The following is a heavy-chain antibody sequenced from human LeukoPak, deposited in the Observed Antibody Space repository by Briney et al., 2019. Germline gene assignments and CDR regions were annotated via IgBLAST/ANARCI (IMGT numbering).Heavy chain of an antibody. CDR2: ISAYNGNT. D-gene: IGHD5-18*01. V-gene: IGHV1-18*04. Sequence: GASVKVSCKASGYTFTGYYMHWVRQAPGQGLEWMGWISAYNGNTNYAQKLQGRVTMTTDTSTSTAYMELRSLRSDDTAVYYCARDRVGDTAMVTYYYYMDVWGKGTTVTVSS. J-gene: IGHJ6*03. CDR1: GYTFTGYY. CDR3: ARDRVGDTAMVTYYYYMDV.